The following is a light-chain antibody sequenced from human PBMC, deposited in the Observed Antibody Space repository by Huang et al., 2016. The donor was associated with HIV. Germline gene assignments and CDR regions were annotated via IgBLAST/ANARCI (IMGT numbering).Light chain of an antibody. Sequence: DIQMTQSPSSMSASVGDRVTITCRASQSISSYLNWYQQKPGKAPKFLIYAASSLQSRVPSRFSGSGSGTDFTLTISRLQPEDFATYYCQQSYNTPWTFGQGTKVEIK. J-gene: IGKJ1*01. CDR1: QSISSY. CDR2: AAS. V-gene: IGKV1-39*01. CDR3: QQSYNTPWT.